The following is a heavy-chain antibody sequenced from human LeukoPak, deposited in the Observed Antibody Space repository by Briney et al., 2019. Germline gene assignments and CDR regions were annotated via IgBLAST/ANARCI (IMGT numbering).Heavy chain of an antibody. CDR1: GFTFSRFS. CDR3: ARARPPIAVAGPSLLDV. J-gene: IGHJ6*04. Sequence: KPGGSLRLSCAVSGFTFSRFSMTWVRQAPGKGLEWVSSISSSSSYIYYADSVRGRFTISRDNAKNSLYLQMNSLRAEDTAVYYCARARPPIAVAGPSLLDVWGKGTTVTVSS. D-gene: IGHD6-19*01. V-gene: IGHV3-21*01. CDR2: ISSSSSYI.